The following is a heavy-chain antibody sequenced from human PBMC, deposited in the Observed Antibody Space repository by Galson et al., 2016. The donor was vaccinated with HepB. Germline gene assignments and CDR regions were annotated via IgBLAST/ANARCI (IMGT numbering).Heavy chain of an antibody. Sequence: SLRLSCAASGFTFSSYAMHWVRQAPGKGLEWVAVISYDGSYESYAGAVKGRFTISRDNFKNTLYLHLDSLRAEETAVYYCARAVHGSGSYWDKWGQGPLVAVSS. D-gene: IGHD3-10*01. CDR3: ARAVHGSGSYWDK. J-gene: IGHJ4*02. CDR1: GFTFSSYA. CDR2: ISYDGSYE. V-gene: IGHV3-30*04.